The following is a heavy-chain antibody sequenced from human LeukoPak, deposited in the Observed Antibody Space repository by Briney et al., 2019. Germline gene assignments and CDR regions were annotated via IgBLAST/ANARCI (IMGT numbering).Heavy chain of an antibody. J-gene: IGHJ4*02. D-gene: IGHD7-27*01. CDR2: INLKGGST. CDR1: GFTFGDYT. V-gene: IGHV3-43*01. CDR3: VKDEDWGFSD. Sequence: GGSLRLSCAASGFTFGDYTMHWVRHAPGQGLEWVSHINLKGGSTYYADSVKGQFNISTDNSKNSLYLQMSSLRSEDAAVYFCVKDEDWGFSDWGQGTLVTVSS.